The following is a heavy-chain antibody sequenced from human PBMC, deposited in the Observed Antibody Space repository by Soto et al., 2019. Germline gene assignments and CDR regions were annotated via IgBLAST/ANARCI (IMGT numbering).Heavy chain of an antibody. J-gene: IGHJ4*02. D-gene: IGHD3-16*02. Sequence: QLQLQESGPGLVKPSETLSLTCTVSGGSISSSSYYWGWIRQPPGKGLEWIGSIYYSGSTYYNPSLMSRVAISVDTSKNRFSLKLSSVAAADTAVYYCANRLHRDYIWGSYQPSDYWGQGTLVTVSS. CDR3: ANRLHRDYIWGSYQPSDY. CDR2: IYYSGST. CDR1: GGSISSSSYY. V-gene: IGHV4-39*01.